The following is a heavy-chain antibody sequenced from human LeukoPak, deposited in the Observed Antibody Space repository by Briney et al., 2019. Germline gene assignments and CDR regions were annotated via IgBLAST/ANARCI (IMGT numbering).Heavy chain of an antibody. V-gene: IGHV1-18*01. CDR3: ARGLYSSSWPFYYYYYYMDV. D-gene: IGHD6-13*01. Sequence: GASVKVSCKASGYTFTSYGISWVRQAPGQGLEWMGWISAYNGNTNYAQELQGRVTMTTDTSTSTAYMELRSLRSDDTAVYYCARGLYSSSWPFYYYYYYMDVWAKGPRSPSP. CDR1: GYTFTSYG. CDR2: ISAYNGNT. J-gene: IGHJ6*03.